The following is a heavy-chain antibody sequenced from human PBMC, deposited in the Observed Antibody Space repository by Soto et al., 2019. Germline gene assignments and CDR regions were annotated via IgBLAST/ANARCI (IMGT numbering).Heavy chain of an antibody. CDR1: GAALNSGNYY. J-gene: IGHJ5*02. CDR2: IYDTGAV. V-gene: IGHV4-31*03. D-gene: IGHD2-21*01. CDR3: ARLRIATNNYKWFDP. Sequence: TLSLTCSVSGAALNSGNYYWSWIRQVPGKGLEWIGHIYDTGAVDYNPSLRDRITISQDTSGRQFSLNLRLVTAADTAVYYCARLRIATNNYKWFDPWGQGTLVTVSS.